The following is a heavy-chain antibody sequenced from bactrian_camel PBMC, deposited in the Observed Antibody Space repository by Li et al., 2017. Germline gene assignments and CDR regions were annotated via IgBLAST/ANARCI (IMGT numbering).Heavy chain of an antibody. V-gene: IGHV3-3*01. D-gene: IGHD6*01. J-gene: IGHJ6*01. CDR1: KLTYSSNC. Sequence: HVQLVESGGGSVQAGGSLRLSCAAAKLTYSSNCMGWFRQAPGKEREGVAAILLRGDDTAYADAVKGRFTISQDATKDTVSLQMNSLKPEDTAMYYCAADQWAGNACVTRRDGDFNYWGQGTQVTVS. CDR2: ILLRGDDT. CDR3: AADQWAGNACVTRRDGDFNY.